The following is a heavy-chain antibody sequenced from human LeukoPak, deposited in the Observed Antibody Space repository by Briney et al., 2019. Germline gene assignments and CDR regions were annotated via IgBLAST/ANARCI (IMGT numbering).Heavy chain of an antibody. CDR3: ARATGYSSSWYEARPSGKYYFDY. D-gene: IGHD6-13*01. Sequence: ASVKVSCKASGYTFTSYGISWVRQAPGQGLEWMGWISAYNGNTNYAQKLQGRVTMTTDTSTSAAYMELRSLRSDDTAVYYCARATGYSSSWYEARPSGKYYFDYWGQGTLVTISS. CDR1: GYTFTSYG. V-gene: IGHV1-18*01. J-gene: IGHJ4*02. CDR2: ISAYNGNT.